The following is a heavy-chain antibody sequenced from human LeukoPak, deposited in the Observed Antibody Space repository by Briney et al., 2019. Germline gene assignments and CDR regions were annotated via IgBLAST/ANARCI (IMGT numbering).Heavy chain of an antibody. CDR2: ISSSSSTI. V-gene: IGHV3-48*01. D-gene: IGHD2-2*01. CDR3: ARDVGYCSSTSCYVSFPFDY. Sequence: GGSLRLSCAASGFTFSSYSMNWVRQAPGKGLEWVSYISSSSSTIYYADSVKGRFTISRDNAKNSLCLQMNSLRAEDTAVYYCARDVGYCSSTSCYVSFPFDYWGQGTLVTVSS. CDR1: GFTFSSYS. J-gene: IGHJ4*02.